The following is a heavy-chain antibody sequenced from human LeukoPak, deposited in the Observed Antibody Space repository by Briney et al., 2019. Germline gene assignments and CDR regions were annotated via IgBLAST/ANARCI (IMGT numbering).Heavy chain of an antibody. CDR1: GYTFTSYA. D-gene: IGHD3-3*01. Sequence: ASVKVSCKASGYTFTSYAMNWVRQAPGQGLEWMGWINTNTGNPTYAQGFTGRFVFSLDTSVSTAYLQISSLKAEDTAVYYCARASGYDFWRGYYHYPYFDYWGQGTLVTVSS. CDR2: INTNTGNP. CDR3: ARASGYDFWRGYYHYPYFDY. V-gene: IGHV7-4-1*02. J-gene: IGHJ4*02.